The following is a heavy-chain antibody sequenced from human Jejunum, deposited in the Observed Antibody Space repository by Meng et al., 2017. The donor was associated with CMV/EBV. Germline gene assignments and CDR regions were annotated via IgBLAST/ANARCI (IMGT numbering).Heavy chain of an antibody. J-gene: IGHJ4*02. V-gene: IGHV3-72*01. Sequence: GLTFSDHHMEWVRQAPGKGLEWVGRIKNKADNYGTEYAASVRGRYTISRDVPRNSLYLQMNSLKSEDTALYYCGRDSMKGGGFDCWGQGILVTVSS. D-gene: IGHD3-10*01. CDR1: GLTFSDHH. CDR3: GRDSMKGGGFDC. CDR2: IKNKADNYGT.